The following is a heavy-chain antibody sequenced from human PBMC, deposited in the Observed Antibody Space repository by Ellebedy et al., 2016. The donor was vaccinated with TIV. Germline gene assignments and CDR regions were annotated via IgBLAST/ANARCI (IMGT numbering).Heavy chain of an antibody. CDR1: GGTFNNYA. D-gene: IGHD2-21*02. CDR2: ITPFLGVA. V-gene: IGHV1-69*04. J-gene: IGHJ5*02. CDR3: ARDGMVTHRNWLDP. Sequence: AASVKVSCKASGGTFNNYAISWVRQAPGQGLQWMARITPFLGVAHYAQNFQGRVVVTADKSTNTAYMEVSSLTSDDTAIYYCARDGMVTHRNWLDPWGQGTLVIVSS.